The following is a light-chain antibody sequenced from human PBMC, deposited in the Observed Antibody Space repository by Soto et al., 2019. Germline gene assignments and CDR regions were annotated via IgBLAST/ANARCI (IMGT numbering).Light chain of an antibody. J-gene: IGLJ3*02. CDR1: SSDVGAYNY. CDR3: SSYAASNTLVV. V-gene: IGLV2-8*01. Sequence: QSALTQPPSASGSPGQSVTISCTGTSSDVGAYNYVSWYQQHPGKVPKLIIYEVSKRPSGVPDRFSGSKSGNTASLTVSGLQPEDEADYYCSSYAASNTLVVLGGGTKLTVL. CDR2: EVS.